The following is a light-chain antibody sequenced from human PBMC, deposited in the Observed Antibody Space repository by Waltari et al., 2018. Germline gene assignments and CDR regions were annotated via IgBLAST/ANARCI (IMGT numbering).Light chain of an antibody. V-gene: IGKV1-5*01. CDR1: QSIGSW. J-gene: IGKJ1*01. CDR3: QQYNSYSA. CDR2: DAS. Sequence: DIQMTQSPSTLSASVGDRVTIPCRASQSIGSWLAWYQQKPGKAPKLLIYDASSLESGVPSRFSGSGSGTEFTLTISSLQPDDFATYYCQQYNSYSAFGQGTKVEIK.